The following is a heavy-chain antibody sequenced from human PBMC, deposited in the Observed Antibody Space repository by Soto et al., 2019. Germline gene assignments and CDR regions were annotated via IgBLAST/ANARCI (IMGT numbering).Heavy chain of an antibody. CDR1: GCTFTSYG. V-gene: IGHV1-3*01. J-gene: IGHJ4*02. CDR2: INAGNGNT. Sequence: ASVKVSCKASGCTFTSYGIHWVRQSPGQRLEWMGWINAGNGNTKYSQKFQGRVTITRDTSASTAYMELSSLRSADTAVYYCAGDQVAVAVYHFDYWGQGILVTVSS. CDR3: AGDQVAVAVYHFDY. D-gene: IGHD6-19*01.